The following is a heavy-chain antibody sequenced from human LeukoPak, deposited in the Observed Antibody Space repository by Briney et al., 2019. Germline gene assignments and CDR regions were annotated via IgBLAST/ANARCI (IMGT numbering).Heavy chain of an antibody. CDR1: GYTFTSYG. V-gene: IGHV1-18*01. D-gene: IGHD3-10*01. CDR3: ARDLLWFGELLFDAFDI. J-gene: IGHJ3*02. Sequence: ASVKVSCKASGYTFTSYGISWVRQAPGQGLEWMGWISGYNGNTNYAQKLQGRVTMTTDTSTSTAYMELRSLRSDDTAVYYCARDLLWFGELLFDAFDIWGQGTMVTVSS. CDR2: ISGYNGNT.